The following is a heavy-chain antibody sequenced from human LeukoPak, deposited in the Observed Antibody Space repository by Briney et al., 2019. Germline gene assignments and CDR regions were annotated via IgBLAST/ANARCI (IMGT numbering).Heavy chain of an antibody. CDR3: VAGPMVRGASDY. V-gene: IGHV1-58*02. CDR1: GFTFTSSV. CDR2: IVVGSGNT. Sequence: ASVKVSCKASGFTFTSSVMQWVRQARGQRLEWIGCIVVGSGNTNYAQKFQERVTITRDMSTSTAYMELSSLRSEDTAVYYCVAGPMVRGASDYWGQGTLVTVSS. J-gene: IGHJ4*02. D-gene: IGHD3-10*01.